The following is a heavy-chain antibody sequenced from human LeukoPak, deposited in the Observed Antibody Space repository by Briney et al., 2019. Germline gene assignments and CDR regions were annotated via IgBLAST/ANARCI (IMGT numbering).Heavy chain of an antibody. V-gene: IGHV3-21*01. CDR1: GFTFSTFS. D-gene: IGHD3-9*01. CDR2: ISSSSDDI. J-gene: IGHJ4*02. Sequence: GGSLRLSCAASGFTFSTFSLNWVRQAPGKGLEWVSSISSSSDDIHYIDSVKGRFTISRDNAKNSLFLQMNSLRAEYTAVYYCARGDDILTCYYGFDSWGQGTLVTVSS. CDR3: ARGDDILTCYYGFDS.